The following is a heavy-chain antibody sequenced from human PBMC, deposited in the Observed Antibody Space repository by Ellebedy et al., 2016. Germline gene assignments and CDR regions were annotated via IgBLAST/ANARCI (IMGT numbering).Heavy chain of an antibody. CDR2: ISSSSSTI. V-gene: IGHV3-48*01. Sequence: GGSLRLSCAASGFTFSSYSMNWVRQAPGKGLEWVSYISSSSSTIYYADSVKGRFTISRDNAKNSLYLQMNSLGAEDTAVYYCARHENWNYGYWGQGSLVTVSS. D-gene: IGHD1-7*01. J-gene: IGHJ4*02. CDR1: GFTFSSYS. CDR3: ARHENWNYGY.